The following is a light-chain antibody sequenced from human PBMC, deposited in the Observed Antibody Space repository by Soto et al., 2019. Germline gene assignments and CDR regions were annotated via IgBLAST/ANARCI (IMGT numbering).Light chain of an antibody. V-gene: IGKV1-12*01. CDR3: QQADSFPIT. Sequence: DIQMTQSPSPLSASVGDRVTISCRASEDINSRLAWYQQKQGNAPKLLIYAAFILQSGVPSRFSGYGSGTDFTLSISSLQPEDFATYYCQQADSFPITFGQGTRLEIK. CDR2: AAF. J-gene: IGKJ5*01. CDR1: EDINSR.